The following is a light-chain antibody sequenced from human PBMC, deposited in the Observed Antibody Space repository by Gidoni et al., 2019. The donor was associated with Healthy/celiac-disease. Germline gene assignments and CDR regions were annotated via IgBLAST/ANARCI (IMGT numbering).Light chain of an antibody. CDR2: DAS. J-gene: IGKJ1*01. V-gene: IGKV1-39*01. CDR3: QQSDSTPRT. CDR1: QSISSY. Sequence: IPLSQSPSSLSASVGDRVTITCRASQSISSYLNWYQQKPGKAPKLLIYDASSLQIGVPSRFSGSGSGTDFTLTISSLQPEDIATYYCQQSDSTPRTFGQGTKVEIK.